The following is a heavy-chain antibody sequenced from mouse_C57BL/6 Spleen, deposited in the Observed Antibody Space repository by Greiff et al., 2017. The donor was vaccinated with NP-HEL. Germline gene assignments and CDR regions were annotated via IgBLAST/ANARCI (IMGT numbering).Heavy chain of an antibody. CDR1: GFTFSDYG. CDR2: ISSGSSTI. Sequence: EVKLMESGGGLVKPGGSLKFSCAASGFTFSDYGMHWVRQAPEKGLEWVAYISSGSSTIYYADTVKGRFTISRDNAKNTLFLQMTSLRSEDTAMYYCARGPYYGNYVRYFDVWGTGTTVTVSS. CDR3: ARGPYYGNYVRYFDV. J-gene: IGHJ1*03. V-gene: IGHV5-17*01. D-gene: IGHD2-10*01.